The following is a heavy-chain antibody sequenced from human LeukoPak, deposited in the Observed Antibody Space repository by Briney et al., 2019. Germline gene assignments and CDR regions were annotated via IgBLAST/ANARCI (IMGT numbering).Heavy chain of an antibody. CDR1: GFTFSSYS. D-gene: IGHD1-26*01. J-gene: IGHJ4*02. CDR3: ARGLVAATRSPFDY. V-gene: IGHV3-21*01. Sequence: GGTLRLSCAASGFTFSSYSMNWVRQAPGKGLEWVSSISSSSSYIYYADSVKGRFTISRDNAKNSLYLQMNSLRAEDTAVYYCARGLVAATRSPFDYWGQGTLVTVSS. CDR2: ISSSSSYI.